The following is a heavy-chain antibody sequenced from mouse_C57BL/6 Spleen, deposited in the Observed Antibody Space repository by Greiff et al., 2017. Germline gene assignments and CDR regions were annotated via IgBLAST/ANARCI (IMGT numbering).Heavy chain of an antibody. Sequence: EVKLVESGGGLVKPGGSLKLSCAASGFTFSSYAMSWVRQTPEKRLEWVATISDGGSYTYYPDNVKGRFTISRDNAKNNLYLQMSHLKSEDTAMYYCARVGRDFDYWGQGTTLTVSS. CDR1: GFTFSSYA. D-gene: IGHD4-1*01. J-gene: IGHJ2*01. CDR3: ARVGRDFDY. CDR2: ISDGGSYT. V-gene: IGHV5-4*03.